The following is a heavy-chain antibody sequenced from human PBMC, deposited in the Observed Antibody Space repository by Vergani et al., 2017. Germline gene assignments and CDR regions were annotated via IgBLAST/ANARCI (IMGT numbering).Heavy chain of an antibody. J-gene: IGHJ2*01. CDR2: FNYVGGT. V-gene: IGHV4-39*01. CDR1: GCSINPSSFF. D-gene: IGHD3-16*01. Sequence: QVQLQESGPGLVKPSETLSLICTVSGCSINPSSFFWGWIHPSPGKGLEWIGRFNYVGGTYYIPSLQRRAKVFVDTSKKQFSLNLTAVTAADTAVYYCAGGRGDNWYFDLWGRGTLVTVSS. CDR3: AGGRGDNWYFDL.